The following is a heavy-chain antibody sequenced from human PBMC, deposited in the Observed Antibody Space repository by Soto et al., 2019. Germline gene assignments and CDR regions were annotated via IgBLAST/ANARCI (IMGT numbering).Heavy chain of an antibody. CDR1: GFTFSSYW. J-gene: IGHJ3*02. D-gene: IGHD6-6*01. CDR2: IKQDGSEK. V-gene: IGHV3-7*01. Sequence: EVQLVESGGGLVQPEGSLRLSCAASGFTFSSYWMIWVRQAPGKGLEWVANIKQDGSEKYYVDSVKGRFTISRDNAKNSLYLQMNSLRAEDTAVYYCARVQYSVDAFDIWGQGTMVTVSS. CDR3: ARVQYSVDAFDI.